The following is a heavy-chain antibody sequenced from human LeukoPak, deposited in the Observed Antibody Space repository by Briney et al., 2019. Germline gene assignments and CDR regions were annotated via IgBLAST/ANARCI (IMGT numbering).Heavy chain of an antibody. CDR3: ARVYSGYDLPGSLANYYFDY. J-gene: IGHJ4*02. V-gene: IGHV4-4*07. CDR2: FYSGGST. Sequence: SETLSLTCTVSGGSISSYYWSWIRQPAGKGLEWIGRFYSGGSTDYNPSLKSRVTMSVDTSKNQLSLKLSSVTAADTAVYYRARVYSGYDLPGSLANYYFDYWGQGTLVTVSS. CDR1: GGSISSYY. D-gene: IGHD5-12*01.